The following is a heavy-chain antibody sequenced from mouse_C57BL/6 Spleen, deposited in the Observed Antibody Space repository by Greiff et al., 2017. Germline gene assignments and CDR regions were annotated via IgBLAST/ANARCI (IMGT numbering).Heavy chain of an antibody. D-gene: IGHD4-1*01. Sequence: EVQLVESGGGLVKPGGSLKLSCAASGFTFSDYGMHWVRQAPEKGLEWVAYISSGSSTIYYADTVKGRFTISRDNAKNTLFLQMPSLGSEDPAMYYCASRWDWYFDVWGTGTTVTVSS. CDR1: GFTFSDYG. CDR2: ISSGSSTI. J-gene: IGHJ1*03. V-gene: IGHV5-17*01. CDR3: ASRWDWYFDV.